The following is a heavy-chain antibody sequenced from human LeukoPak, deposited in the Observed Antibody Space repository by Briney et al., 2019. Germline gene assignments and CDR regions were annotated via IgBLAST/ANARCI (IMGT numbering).Heavy chain of an antibody. CDR3: ARDYGGNSDY. Sequence: PSETLSLTCTVSGGPINTDYWNWIRQPPGKGLEWIGYIYYTGRTNYNPSFKSRLTISIDTSKSQFSLTLTSVTAADTAVYYCARDYGGNSDYWGQGTLVTVSS. CDR1: GGPINTDY. D-gene: IGHD4-23*01. CDR2: IYYTGRT. J-gene: IGHJ4*02. V-gene: IGHV4-59*01.